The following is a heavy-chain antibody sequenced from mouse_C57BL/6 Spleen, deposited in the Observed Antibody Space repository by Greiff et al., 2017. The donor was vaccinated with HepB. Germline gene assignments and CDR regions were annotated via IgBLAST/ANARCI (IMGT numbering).Heavy chain of an antibody. Sequence: EVQLQQSGPELVKPGASVKISCKASGYSFTGYYMNWVKQSPEKSLEWIGEINPSTGGTTYNQKFKAKATLTVDKSSSTAYMQLKSLTSEDSAVYYCARKELVHYDYDWFAYSFQGTLVTVSA. CDR2: INPSTGGT. D-gene: IGHD2-4*01. J-gene: IGHJ3*01. CDR3: ARKELVHYDYDWFAY. V-gene: IGHV1-42*01. CDR1: GYSFTGYY.